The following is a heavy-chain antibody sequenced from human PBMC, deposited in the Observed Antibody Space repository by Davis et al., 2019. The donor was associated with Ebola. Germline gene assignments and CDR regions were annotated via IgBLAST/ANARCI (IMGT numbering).Heavy chain of an antibody. Sequence: SETLSLTCAVSGGSISSGGYSWSWIRQPPGKGLEWIGYIYHSGSTYYNPSLKSRVTISVDTSKNQFSLKLSSVTAADTAVYYCARAEGGLVVVAASINDAFDIWGQGTMVTVSS. V-gene: IGHV4-30-2*01. CDR1: GGSISSGGYS. CDR3: ARAEGGLVVVAASINDAFDI. D-gene: IGHD2-15*01. CDR2: IYHSGST. J-gene: IGHJ3*02.